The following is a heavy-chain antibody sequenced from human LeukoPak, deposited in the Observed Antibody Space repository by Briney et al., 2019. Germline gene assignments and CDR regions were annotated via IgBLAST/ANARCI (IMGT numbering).Heavy chain of an antibody. CDR1: GFSFSSYW. CDR2: IKQDGSEK. D-gene: IGHD2-15*01. CDR3: ARGLSLGY. Sequence: GGSLRLSCAASGFSFSSYWMSWVRQAPGKGLEWVANIKQDGSEKYYVDSVKGRFTISRDSAENSLYLQMNSLRAKDTAVYYCARGLSLGYWGQGTLVTVSS. V-gene: IGHV3-7*04. J-gene: IGHJ4*02.